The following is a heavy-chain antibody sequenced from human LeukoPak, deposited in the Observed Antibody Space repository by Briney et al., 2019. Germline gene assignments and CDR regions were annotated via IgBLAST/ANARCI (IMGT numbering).Heavy chain of an antibody. CDR3: AKDRGRYYDSSGYYWGYYFDS. V-gene: IGHV3-23*01. Sequence: GGSLRLSCAASGFTFSSYAMSWVRQAPGKGLEWVSAISGSGGSTYYADSVKGRFTISRDNAKNTLYLQMSSLRAEDTAVYYCAKDRGRYYDSSGYYWGYYFDSWGQGILVTVST. J-gene: IGHJ4*02. CDR1: GFTFSSYA. D-gene: IGHD3-22*01. CDR2: ISGSGGST.